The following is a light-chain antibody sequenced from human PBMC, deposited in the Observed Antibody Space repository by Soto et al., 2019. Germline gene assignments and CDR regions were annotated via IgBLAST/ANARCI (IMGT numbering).Light chain of an antibody. J-gene: IGKJ4*01. CDR2: GAS. CDR3: QQYNNWPPIT. V-gene: IGKV3-15*01. CDR1: QSVSSN. Sequence: EIVMTQSPATLSVSPGARATLSCRASQSVSSNLAWYQQKPGQAPRRLIYGASTRATSIPARFSGSGSGTEYTLTVSSLQSEDFAVYYCQQYNNWPPITFGGGTKVEIK.